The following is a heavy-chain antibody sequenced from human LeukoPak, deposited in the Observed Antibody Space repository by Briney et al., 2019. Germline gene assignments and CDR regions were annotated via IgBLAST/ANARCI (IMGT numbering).Heavy chain of an antibody. Sequence: GGSLRLSCSASGFTFSSYSMNWVRQAPGKGLEWVSSISSSSSYIYYAASVKGRFTVSRDKANNTLFLQMDSLRAEDTAVYYCARDCSSAICYAAFDYWGQGTLVTVSS. V-gene: IGHV3-21*01. J-gene: IGHJ4*02. CDR3: ARDCSSAICYAAFDY. CDR2: ISSSSSYI. D-gene: IGHD2-2*01. CDR1: GFTFSSYS.